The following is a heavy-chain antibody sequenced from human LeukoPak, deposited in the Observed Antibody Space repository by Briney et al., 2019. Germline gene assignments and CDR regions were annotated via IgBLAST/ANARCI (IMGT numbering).Heavy chain of an antibody. Sequence: GGSLRLSCAASGFTFSDYYMSRIRQAPGQGLEWVSAISGSGGSTYYADSVKGRFTISRDNSKNTLYLQMNSLRAEDTAVYYCAEMMGHSSSWKGPSGDDYWGQGTLVTVSS. CDR2: ISGSGGST. V-gene: IGHV3-23*01. D-gene: IGHD6-13*01. CDR3: AEMMGHSSSWKGPSGDDY. J-gene: IGHJ4*02. CDR1: GFTFSDYY.